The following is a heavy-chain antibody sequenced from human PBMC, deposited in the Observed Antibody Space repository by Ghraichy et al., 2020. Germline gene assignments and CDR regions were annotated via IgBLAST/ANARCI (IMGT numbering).Heavy chain of an antibody. CDR1: GFTFSSYT. CDR2: ITSSGGYI. J-gene: IGHJ4*02. V-gene: IGHV3-21*01. CDR3: ARVHGEYRDY. D-gene: IGHD4-17*01. Sequence: GGSLRLSCAASGFTFSSYTMNWVRQAPGKGLEWVSSITSSGGYIFYADSMKGRFTISRDNAKNSLYLQMNSLRAEDTAVYYCARVHGEYRDYWGQGTLVTVSS.